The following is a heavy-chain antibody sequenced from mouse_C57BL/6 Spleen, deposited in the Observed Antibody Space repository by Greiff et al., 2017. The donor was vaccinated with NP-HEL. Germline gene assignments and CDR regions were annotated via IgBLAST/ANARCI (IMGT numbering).Heavy chain of an antibody. Sequence: VQLQQSGPELVKPGASVKISCKASDYSFTGYYMHWVKQSPEKSLEWIGEINPSTGGTSYNQKFKGKATLTVDKSSSTAYMQLKSLTSEDSAVYYCAKGPYYYGSSYGGDYWGQGTSVTVSS. CDR2: INPSTGGT. V-gene: IGHV1-43*01. D-gene: IGHD1-1*01. CDR1: DYSFTGYY. CDR3: AKGPYYYGSSYGGDY. J-gene: IGHJ4*01.